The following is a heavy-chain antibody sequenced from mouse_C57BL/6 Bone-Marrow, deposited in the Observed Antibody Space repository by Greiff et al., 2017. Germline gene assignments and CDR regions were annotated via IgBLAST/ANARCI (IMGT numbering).Heavy chain of an antibody. J-gene: IGHJ1*03. Sequence: VQLVESGAELARPGASVKLSCKASGYTFTSYGISWVKQRTGQGLEWIGEIYPRSGNTYYNEKFKGKATLTADKSSSTAYMELRSLTSEDSAVYFCARLGLPWYFDVWGTGTTVTVSS. CDR3: ARLGLPWYFDV. CDR2: IYPRSGNT. CDR1: GYTFTSYG. V-gene: IGHV1-81*01. D-gene: IGHD2-2*01.